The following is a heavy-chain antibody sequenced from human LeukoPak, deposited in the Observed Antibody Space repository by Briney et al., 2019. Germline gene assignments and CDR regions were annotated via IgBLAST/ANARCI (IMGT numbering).Heavy chain of an antibody. D-gene: IGHD1-1*01. J-gene: IGHJ4*02. Sequence: GGSLRLSCTASGFPFIEYSMNWVRQAPGKGLEWISYIGIDSGNTKYADSVRGRLTISTDKAKNSLYLQMNSLRVEDTAVYYCARDHNYAFDNWGQGTLVSVAS. V-gene: IGHV3-48*01. CDR2: IGIDSGNT. CDR1: GFPFIEYS. CDR3: ARDHNYAFDN.